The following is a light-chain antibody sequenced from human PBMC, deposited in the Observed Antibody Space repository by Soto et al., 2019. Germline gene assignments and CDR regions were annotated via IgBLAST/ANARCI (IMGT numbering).Light chain of an antibody. CDR3: QKYNSAPLT. V-gene: IGKV1-27*01. J-gene: IGKJ4*01. CDR1: QGISSY. Sequence: DIQMTQSPSSLSASVGDTVTITCRASQGISSYLAWYQQKPGKVPKLLIYAASTLQSGVPSRFSGSASGTDFSLIIISLQPEDVGTYYCQKYNSAPLTFGGGTKVDIK. CDR2: AAS.